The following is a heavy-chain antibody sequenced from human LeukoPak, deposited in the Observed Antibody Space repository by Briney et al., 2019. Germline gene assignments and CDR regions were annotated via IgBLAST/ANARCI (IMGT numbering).Heavy chain of an antibody. CDR2: IYSGGNT. J-gene: IGHJ4*02. CDR3: ARRAGEYSHPYDY. D-gene: IGHD4-17*01. V-gene: IGHV3-53*01. Sequence: GGSLRLSCTVSGFTLSINSMSWVRQAPGKGLEWGSFIYSGGNTHYSDSVTGRFTISRDNSKNTLYLQMNSLRAEDTAVYYCARRAGEYSHPYDYWGQGTLVTVSS. CDR1: GFTLSINS.